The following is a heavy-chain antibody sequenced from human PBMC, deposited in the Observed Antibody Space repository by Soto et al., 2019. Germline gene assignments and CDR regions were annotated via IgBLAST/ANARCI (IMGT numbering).Heavy chain of an antibody. CDR2: INHSGST. CDR3: ARSVACSSTSCHSYYFDY. D-gene: IGHD2-2*01. J-gene: IGHJ4*02. CDR1: GGSFIGYY. V-gene: IGHV4-34*01. Sequence: SETLSLTCAVYGGSFIGYYWSWIRQPPWKGLEWIGEINHSGSTNYNPSLKSRVTISVDTSKNQFSLKLSSVTAADTAVYYCARSVACSSTSCHSYYFDYWGQGTPVTVSS.